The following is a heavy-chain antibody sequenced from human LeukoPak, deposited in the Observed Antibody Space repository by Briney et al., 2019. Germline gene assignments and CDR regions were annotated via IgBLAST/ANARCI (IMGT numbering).Heavy chain of an antibody. Sequence: PGGSLRLSCAASGFTFSSYWMSWVRQAPGKGLEWVANIKQDGSEKYYVDSVKGRFTTSRDNAKNSLYLQMNSLRAEDTAVYYCARVGYCSSTSCYNHFDYWGQGTLVTVSS. V-gene: IGHV3-7*01. CDR1: GFTFSSYW. D-gene: IGHD2-2*02. J-gene: IGHJ4*02. CDR2: IKQDGSEK. CDR3: ARVGYCSSTSCYNHFDY.